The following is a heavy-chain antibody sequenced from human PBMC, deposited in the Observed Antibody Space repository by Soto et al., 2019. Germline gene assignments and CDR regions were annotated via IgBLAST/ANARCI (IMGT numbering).Heavy chain of an antibody. J-gene: IGHJ4*02. Sequence: SETLSRTCTFSRCAISSYYWSCFRHPPGKGLEWIGYIYYSGSTNYNPSLKSRVTISVDTSKNQFSLNLSSVTAADTAVYYCARRDFWSGDFDYWGQGTLVTVS. CDR3: ARRDFWSGDFDY. D-gene: IGHD3-3*01. V-gene: IGHV4-59*01. CDR2: IYYSGST. CDR1: RCAISSYY.